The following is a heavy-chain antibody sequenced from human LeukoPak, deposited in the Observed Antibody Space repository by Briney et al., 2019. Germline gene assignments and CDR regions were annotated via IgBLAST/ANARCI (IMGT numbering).Heavy chain of an antibody. CDR2: IDWDDDK. CDR1: GFSLSTSGMC. V-gene: IGHV2-70*11. D-gene: IGHD3-10*01. CDR3: ARIRAFGGDVDS. J-gene: IGHJ4*02. Sequence: SGPTLVKPTQTLTLTCTFSGFSLSTSGMCVSWIRQPPGKALEWLARIDWDDDKYYSTSLKTRLTISKCTSKNQVVLTMTNMDPVDTATYYCARIRAFGGDVDSWGQGTLVTVSS.